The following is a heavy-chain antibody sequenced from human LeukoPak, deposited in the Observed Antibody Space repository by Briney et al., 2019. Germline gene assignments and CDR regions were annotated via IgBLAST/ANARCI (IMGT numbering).Heavy chain of an antibody. V-gene: IGHV3-48*03. CDR3: ARLGQQLVEGAFDY. Sequence: PGGSLTLSCAASGFTFSSYEMNWVRQAPGKGLEWVSYISSSGSTIYYADSVKGRFTISRDNAKNSLYLQMNSLRAEDTAVYYCARLGQQLVEGAFDYWGQGTLVTVSS. D-gene: IGHD6-13*01. CDR1: GFTFSSYE. CDR2: ISSSGSTI. J-gene: IGHJ4*02.